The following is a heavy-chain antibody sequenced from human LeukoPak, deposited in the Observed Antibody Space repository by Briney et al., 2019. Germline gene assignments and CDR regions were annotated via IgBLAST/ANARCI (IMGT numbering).Heavy chain of an antibody. CDR3: AKVSNDTPYYFDY. Sequence: GRSLRLSCAAPGFTSSSYGMHWVRQAPGKGLEWVAVISYDGSNKYYADSVKDRFTISRDNSKNTLYLQMNSLSAEDTAVYYCAKVSNDTPYYFDYWGQGTLVTVS. CDR2: ISYDGSNK. V-gene: IGHV3-30*18. J-gene: IGHJ4*02. CDR1: GFTSSSYG.